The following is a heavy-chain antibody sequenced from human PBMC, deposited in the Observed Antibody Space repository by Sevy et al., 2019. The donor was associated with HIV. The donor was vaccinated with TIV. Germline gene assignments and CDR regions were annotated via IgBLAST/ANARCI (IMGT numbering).Heavy chain of an antibody. CDR3: ARGIAVAGTEVDY. Sequence: GGSLRLSCAASGFTFSSYEMNWVRQAPGKGLEWVSYISSSGSTIYYADSVKGRFTISRDNAKNSLYLQMNSLRAEYTAVYYCARGIAVAGTEVDYWGQGTLVTVSS. CDR2: ISSSGSTI. J-gene: IGHJ4*02. CDR1: GFTFSSYE. D-gene: IGHD6-19*01. V-gene: IGHV3-48*03.